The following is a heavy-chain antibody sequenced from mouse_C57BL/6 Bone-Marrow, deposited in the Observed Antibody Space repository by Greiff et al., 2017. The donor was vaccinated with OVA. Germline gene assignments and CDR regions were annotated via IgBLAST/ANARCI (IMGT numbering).Heavy chain of an antibody. J-gene: IGHJ4*01. CDR1: GYTFTSYW. CDR3: ARYSNYGAMDY. V-gene: IGHV1-61*01. CDR2: IYPSDSET. D-gene: IGHD2-5*01. Sequence: QVQLKESGAELVRPGSSVKLSCKASGYTFTSYWMDWVKQRPGQGLEWIGNIYPSDSETHYNQKFKDKATLTVDKSSSTAYMQLSRLTSEDSAVYYCARYSNYGAMDYWGQGTSVTVSS.